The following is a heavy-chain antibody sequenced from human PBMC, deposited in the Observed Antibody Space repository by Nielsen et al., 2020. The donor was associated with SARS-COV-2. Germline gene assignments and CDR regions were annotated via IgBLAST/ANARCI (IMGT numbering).Heavy chain of an antibody. Sequence: WIRQSPSRGLEWLGRTYYRSKWYNDYAVSVKSRITINPGTSKNQFSLQLNSVTAADTAVYYCARDINQAAAGPLPHYYYYGMDVWGQGTTVTVSS. J-gene: IGHJ6*02. CDR3: ARDINQAAAGPLPHYYYYGMDV. CDR2: TYYRSKWYN. V-gene: IGHV6-1*01. D-gene: IGHD6-13*01.